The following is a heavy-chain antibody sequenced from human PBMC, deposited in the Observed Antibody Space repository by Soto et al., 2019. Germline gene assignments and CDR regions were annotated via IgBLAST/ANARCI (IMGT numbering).Heavy chain of an antibody. J-gene: IGHJ5*02. CDR1: GGTFSSYA. CDR2: IIPIFGTA. CDR3: ARAMVTIFGVYAHNSFDP. D-gene: IGHD3-3*01. Sequence: ASVKVSCKASGGTFSSYAISWVRQAPGQGLEWMGGIIPIFGTANYAQKFQGRVTITADESTSTAYMELSSLRSEDTAVYYCARAMVTIFGVYAHNSFDPWGQGTLVTVSS. V-gene: IGHV1-69*13.